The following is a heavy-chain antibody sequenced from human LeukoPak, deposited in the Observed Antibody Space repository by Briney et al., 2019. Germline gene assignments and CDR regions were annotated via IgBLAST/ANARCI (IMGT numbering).Heavy chain of an antibody. J-gene: IGHJ3*02. Sequence: SETLSLTCTVSGGSISSYYWSWIRQPPGKGLEWIGYIYYSGSTNYNPSLKSRVTISVDTSKNQFSLKLSSVTAADTAVYYCARPGVGSGRYGAFDIWGQGTVVTVSS. CDR2: IYYSGST. CDR1: GGSISSYY. D-gene: IGHD5-18*01. V-gene: IGHV4-59*08. CDR3: ARPGVGSGRYGAFDI.